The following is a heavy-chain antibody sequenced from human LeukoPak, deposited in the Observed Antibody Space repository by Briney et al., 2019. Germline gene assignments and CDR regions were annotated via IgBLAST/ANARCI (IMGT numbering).Heavy chain of an antibody. D-gene: IGHD6-19*01. CDR2: INPNSGDT. J-gene: IGHJ5*02. Sequence: ASVNVSCKASGYTFTGYYMHWVRQAPGQGLECMGWINPNSGDTYYAQKFQGRVTMTRDTSISTAYMELSSLRSEDTAVYYCARMFQWLASNWFDPWGQGTLVTVSS. V-gene: IGHV1-2*02. CDR1: GYTFTGYY. CDR3: ARMFQWLASNWFDP.